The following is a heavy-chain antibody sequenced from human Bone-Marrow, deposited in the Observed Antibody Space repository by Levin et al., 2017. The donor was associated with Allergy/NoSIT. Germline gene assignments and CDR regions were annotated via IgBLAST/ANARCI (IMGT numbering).Heavy chain of an antibody. CDR2: IFPNGGS. V-gene: IGHV4-30-2*01. D-gene: IGHD3-10*01. CDR3: ARMVRGYFGPAYFDL. Sequence: SETLSLTCDVSGGSISSGDFSWSWLRQPPGKGLEWIGYIFPNGGSLTNPSLDSRLTISIDRSKNHFSLKLDSLTAADTALYYCARMVRGYFGPAYFDLWGRGTLVTVSS. CDR1: GGSISSGDFS. J-gene: IGHJ2*01.